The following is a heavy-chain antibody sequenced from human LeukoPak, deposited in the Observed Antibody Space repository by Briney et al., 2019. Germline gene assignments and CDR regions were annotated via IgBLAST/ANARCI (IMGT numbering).Heavy chain of an antibody. V-gene: IGHV4-34*01. J-gene: IGHJ5*02. Sequence: SETLSLTCAVYSGSFSGYYWTWFRQPPGKGLEWIGEINHSGSTNYNPSLKSRVTISVDTSKNQFSLKLSSVTAADTAVYYCARVVNVGSGSYLLNWFDPWGQGTLVTVSS. D-gene: IGHD3-10*01. CDR2: INHSGST. CDR1: SGSFSGYY. CDR3: ARVVNVGSGSYLLNWFDP.